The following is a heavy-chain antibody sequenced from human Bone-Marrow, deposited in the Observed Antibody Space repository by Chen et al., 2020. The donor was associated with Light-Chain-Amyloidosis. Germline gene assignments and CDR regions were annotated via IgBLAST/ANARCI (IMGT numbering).Heavy chain of an antibody. CDR2: IRFDGSDK. D-gene: IGHD5-18*01. CDR1: GFVFTTYG. CDR3: AQLYSYGRPFNH. Sequence: VQLVESGGGVAQPGGSLRLSCAASGFVFTTYGFQWVRQAPGKGLEWVAFIRFDGSDKYYVDSVKGRFTISRDDSKNTVYLQMSRLRVEDTAMYYCAQLYSYGRPFNHWGQGTLVSVSS. V-gene: IGHV3-30*02. J-gene: IGHJ4*02.